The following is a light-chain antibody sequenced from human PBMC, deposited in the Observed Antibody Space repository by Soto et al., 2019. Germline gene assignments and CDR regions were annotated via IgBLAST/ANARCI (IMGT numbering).Light chain of an antibody. CDR2: SDN. CDR3: AAWDVSLVV. V-gene: IGLV1-44*01. CDR1: SSNIGTNT. J-gene: IGLJ2*01. Sequence: QSVLTQPPSASGTPGQRVTISCSGSSSNIGTNTVIWYQQLPGAAPKLLIYSDNQRPSGVPDRFSGSKSGTSASLAIGGLQSEDEAYYFCAAWDVSLVVFGGGTKLTVL.